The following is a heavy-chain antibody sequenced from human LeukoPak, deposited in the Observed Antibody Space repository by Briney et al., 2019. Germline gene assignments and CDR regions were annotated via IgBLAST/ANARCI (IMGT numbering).Heavy chain of an antibody. Sequence: AESLKISCKASGFRFTTYWISWVRQMPGKGLEWMGWIDPSDSNTNYNPSFQGHVTFSADRSINTAYLQWSSLKASDSGIYYCARTAYSSSWHFDYWGQATLVTVSS. CDR1: GFRFTTYW. CDR2: IDPSDSNT. V-gene: IGHV5-10-1*01. CDR3: ARTAYSSSWHFDY. D-gene: IGHD6-13*01. J-gene: IGHJ4*02.